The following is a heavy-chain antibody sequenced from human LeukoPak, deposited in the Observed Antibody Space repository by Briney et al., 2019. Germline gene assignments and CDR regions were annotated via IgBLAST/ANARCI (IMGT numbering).Heavy chain of an antibody. D-gene: IGHD3-22*01. CDR1: GGTFSSYA. CDR2: IIPIFGTA. Sequence: SVKVSCKASGGTFSSYAISWVRQAPGQGLEWMGGIIPIFGTANYAQKFQGRVTITADESTSTAYMELSSLRSEDTAVYYCASTFYDSSGYHNPFDYWGQGTLVTVSS. V-gene: IGHV1-69*13. J-gene: IGHJ4*02. CDR3: ASTFYDSSGYHNPFDY.